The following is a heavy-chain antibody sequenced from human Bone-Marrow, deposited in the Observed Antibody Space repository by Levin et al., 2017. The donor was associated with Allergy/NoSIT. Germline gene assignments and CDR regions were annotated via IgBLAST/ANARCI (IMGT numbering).Heavy chain of an antibody. Sequence: GESLKISCKASGYTFTSYDINWVRQATGQGLEWMGWMNPNSGNTGYAQKFQGRVTMTRNTSISTAYMELSSLRSEDTAVYYCARERLQTYQDCWGQGTLVTVSS. CDR2: MNPNSGNT. CDR3: ARERLQTYQDC. J-gene: IGHJ4*02. V-gene: IGHV1-8*01. CDR1: GYTFTSYD. D-gene: IGHD5-24*01.